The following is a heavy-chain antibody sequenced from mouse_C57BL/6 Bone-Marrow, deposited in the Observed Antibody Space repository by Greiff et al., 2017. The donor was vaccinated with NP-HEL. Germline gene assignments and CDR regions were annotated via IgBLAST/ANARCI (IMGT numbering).Heavy chain of an antibody. CDR2: ISSGGSYT. V-gene: IGHV5-6*01. Sequence: DVQLQESGGDLVKPGGSLKLSCAASGFTFSSYGMSWVRQTPDKRLEWVATISSGGSYTYYPDSVKGRFTISRDNAKNTLYLQMSSLKSEDTAMYYCARQKSFDYWGQGTTLTVSS. CDR3: ARQKSFDY. CDR1: GFTFSSYG. J-gene: IGHJ2*01.